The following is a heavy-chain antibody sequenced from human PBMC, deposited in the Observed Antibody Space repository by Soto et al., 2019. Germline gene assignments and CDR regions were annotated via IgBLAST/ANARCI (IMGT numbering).Heavy chain of an antibody. CDR2: IIPIFGTA. D-gene: IGHD3-16*02. J-gene: IGHJ4*02. V-gene: IGHV1-69*06. Sequence: ASVKVSCKASGGTFSSYAISWVRQAPGQGLEWMGGIIPIFGTANYAQKFQGRVTITADKSTSTAYMELSSLRSEDTAVYYCARDRFDYDYVWGSYRPQHHPIFDYWGQGXLVTVYS. CDR3: ARDRFDYDYVWGSYRPQHHPIFDY. CDR1: GGTFSSYA.